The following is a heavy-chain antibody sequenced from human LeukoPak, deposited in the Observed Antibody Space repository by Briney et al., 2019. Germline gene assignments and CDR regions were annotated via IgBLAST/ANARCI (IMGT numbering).Heavy chain of an antibody. CDR1: GFTFSSYE. V-gene: IGHV3-23*01. D-gene: IGHD2-2*01. Sequence: GGSLRLSCAASGFTFSSYEMNWVRQAPGKGLEWVSAISGSGGSTYYADSVKGRFTISRDNSKNTLYLQMNSLRAEDTAVYYCAKDGVVVPAADFDYWGQGTLVTVSS. CDR3: AKDGVVVPAADFDY. J-gene: IGHJ4*02. CDR2: ISGSGGST.